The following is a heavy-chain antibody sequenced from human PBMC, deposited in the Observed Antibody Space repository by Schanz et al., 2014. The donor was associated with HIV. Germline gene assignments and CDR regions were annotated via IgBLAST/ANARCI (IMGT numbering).Heavy chain of an antibody. CDR1: GFIFSSYS. D-gene: IGHD3-9*01. V-gene: IGHV3-21*01. CDR2: ISSGSSHI. Sequence: EVQLVESGGGLVKPGGSLRLSCAASGFIFSSYSMNWVRQAPGKGLEWVSSISSGSSHIYNADSVKGRFTISRDNAKNSLYLQMNSLRAEDTAVYYCARDSYYDRSRYSGYYYYGMDVWGQGTTVTVS. CDR3: ARDSYYDRSRYSGYYYYGMDV. J-gene: IGHJ6*02.